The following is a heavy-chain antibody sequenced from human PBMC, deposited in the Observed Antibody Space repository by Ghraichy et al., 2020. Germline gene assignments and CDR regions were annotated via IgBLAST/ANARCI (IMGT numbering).Heavy chain of an antibody. CDR1: GVTLSTCA. J-gene: IGHJ2*01. V-gene: IGHV3-23*05. CDR2: IDKSGILT. D-gene: IGHD1-1*01. Sequence: SCAASGVTLSTCAMSWVRQAPGKGLERVSAIDKSGILTYYADSVKGRFTISRDNSKNTLYMQMNSLRAEDTAVYYCAKRFSSATNCRYFDLWGRGTLVTVSS. CDR3: AKRFSSATNCRYFDL.